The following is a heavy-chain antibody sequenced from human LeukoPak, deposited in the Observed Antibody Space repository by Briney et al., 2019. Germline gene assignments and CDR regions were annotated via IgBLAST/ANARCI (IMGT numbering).Heavy chain of an antibody. J-gene: IGHJ6*02. CDR1: GFTFSSYA. CDR3: ASLVVPAATDRYYYGMDV. CDR2: ISGSGGST. V-gene: IGHV3-23*01. Sequence: GGSLRLSCAASGFTFSSYAMSRVRQAPGKGLEWVSAISGSGGSTYYADSVKGRFTISRDNSKNTLYLQMNSLRAEDTAVYYCASLVVPAATDRYYYGMDVWGQGTTVTVSS. D-gene: IGHD2-2*01.